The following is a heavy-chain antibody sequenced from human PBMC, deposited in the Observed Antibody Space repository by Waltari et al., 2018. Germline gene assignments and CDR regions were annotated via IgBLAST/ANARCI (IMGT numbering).Heavy chain of an antibody. CDR3: ARASRDGYNLDFDY. J-gene: IGHJ4*02. Sequence: QVQLQESGPGLVKPSETLSLTCTVTGGSISRTHSSCIRQPPGKGLEWIGYIYYCGSTNYNPSRKSRVTISVDTSKNQFSLKLSSVTAADTAVYYCARASRDGYNLDFDYWGQGTLVTVSS. CDR2: IYYCGST. V-gene: IGHV4-59*01. D-gene: IGHD5-12*01. CDR1: GGSISRTH.